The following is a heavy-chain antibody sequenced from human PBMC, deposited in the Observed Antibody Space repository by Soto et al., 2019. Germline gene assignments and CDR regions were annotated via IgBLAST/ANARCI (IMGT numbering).Heavy chain of an antibody. D-gene: IGHD6-19*01. CDR3: ARDRGVAPPVAGNTHYYYYMDV. CDR1: RFRFNNYS. V-gene: IGHV1-18*01. CDR2: ISAYNGNT. J-gene: IGHJ6*03. Sequence: GVSLEVSCKAPRFRFNNYSISWARQAPGKGVEWMGWISAYNGNTKYAQKLQGRVTMTTDASTSTAYLELRSLTSDDTAVYYCARDRGVAPPVAGNTHYYYYMDVWGKGTTVTVSS.